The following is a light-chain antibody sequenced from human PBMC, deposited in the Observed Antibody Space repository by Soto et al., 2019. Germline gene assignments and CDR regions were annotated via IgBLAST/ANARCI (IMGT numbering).Light chain of an antibody. J-gene: IGKJ1*01. CDR1: QSISSY. CDR2: AAS. V-gene: IGKV1-39*01. Sequence: EIQMTQSPSSLSASVGDRVTITCRASQSISSYLNWYQQKPGKAPKLLIYAASSLQSGVPTRFSGSGAGTDFTITISRLQPEDLATYYSQQSYSTSWTFGQGTKVEIK. CDR3: QQSYSTSWT.